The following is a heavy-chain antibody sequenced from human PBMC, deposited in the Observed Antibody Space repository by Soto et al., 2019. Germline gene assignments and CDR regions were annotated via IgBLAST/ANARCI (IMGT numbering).Heavy chain of an antibody. D-gene: IGHD6-6*01. CDR1: GFSFSTYR. CDR3: SREKTVYSSSSGFGY. Sequence: DVQLVESGGGLVQFGGSLRLSCAASGFSFSTYRMHWVRQAPGKGLVWVSRINTDGSSTSYADSVKGRFTISRDNAKNTLYLQMNSPRAEDTAVYYCSREKTVYSSSSGFGYWGQGTLVTVSS. V-gene: IGHV3-74*01. CDR2: INTDGSST. J-gene: IGHJ4*02.